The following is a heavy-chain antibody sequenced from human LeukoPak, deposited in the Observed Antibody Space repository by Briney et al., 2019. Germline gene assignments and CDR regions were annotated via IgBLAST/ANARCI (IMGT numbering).Heavy chain of an antibody. J-gene: IGHJ4*02. CDR2: IYYSGST. Sequence: SETLSLTCAVSGGSISSNSYYWGWIRQPPGKGLEWIGSIYYSGSTYYNPSLKSRVAISVDTSKNQFSLKLSSVTAADTAVYYCARTRYYYNSRSYGAPYYFDYWGQGTLVTVSS. V-gene: IGHV4-39*01. CDR1: GGSISSNSYY. D-gene: IGHD3-10*01. CDR3: ARTRYYYNSRSYGAPYYFDY.